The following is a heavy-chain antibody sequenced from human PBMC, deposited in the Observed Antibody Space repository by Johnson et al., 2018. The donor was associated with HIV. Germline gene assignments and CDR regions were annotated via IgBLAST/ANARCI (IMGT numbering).Heavy chain of an antibody. Sequence: VQLVESGGGLVQPGGSLRLSCAASGFTFSSYWMHWVRQAPGKGLVWVSRINSDGSSTNYADSVKGRFTISSDNAKNTMYLQMNSLRAEDTAVYYCARDLPYYYDSSNKNGAFDMWGQGTMVTVSS. J-gene: IGHJ3*02. D-gene: IGHD3-22*01. CDR2: INSDGSST. V-gene: IGHV3-74*01. CDR3: ARDLPYYYDSSNKNGAFDM. CDR1: GFTFSSYW.